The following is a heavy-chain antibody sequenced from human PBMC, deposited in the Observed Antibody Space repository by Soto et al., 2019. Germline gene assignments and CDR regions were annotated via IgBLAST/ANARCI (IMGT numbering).Heavy chain of an antibody. CDR3: ARCLLGVNSSSGRDV. CDR2: IIPIFATA. D-gene: IGHD3-16*01. V-gene: IGHV1-69*12. J-gene: IGHJ6*02. Sequence: QVQLVQSGAEVKKPGSSVKVSCKASGGTFSSYAINWVRQAPGQGLEWMGGIIPIFATADYAQKFQGRVTITADESTSTAYMELSSLRSEDTAVYYCARCLLGVNSSSGRDVWAQGPTVTVSS. CDR1: GGTFSSYA.